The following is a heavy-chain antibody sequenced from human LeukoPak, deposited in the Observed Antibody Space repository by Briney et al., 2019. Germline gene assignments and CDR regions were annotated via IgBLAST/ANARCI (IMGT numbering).Heavy chain of an antibody. CDR2: IYHSGST. V-gene: IGHV4-38-2*01. CDR1: GYSISSGYY. J-gene: IGHJ5*02. D-gene: IGHD6-19*01. CDR3: ARASAGSSGWSPLLFDP. Sequence: PSETLSLTCAVSGYSISSGYYWGWIRQPPGEGLGWIGSIYHSGSTYYNPSLKSRVTISVDTSKNQFSLKLSSVTAADTAVYYCARASAGSSGWSPLLFDPWGQGTLVTVSS.